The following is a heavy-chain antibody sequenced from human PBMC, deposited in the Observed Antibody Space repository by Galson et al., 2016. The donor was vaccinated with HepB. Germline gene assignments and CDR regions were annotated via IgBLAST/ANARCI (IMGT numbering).Heavy chain of an antibody. CDR1: GFPFSTYG. V-gene: IGHV3-23*01. CDR2: ISGSGGSI. CDR3: ATGATATTDY. Sequence: SLRLSCAASGFPFSTYGMSWVRQAPGKGLEWVSGISGSGGSIYSAASVKGRFTISRDNSKNMLYLQMNSLKTEDTAVYYCATGATATTDYWGQGTLVTVSS. J-gene: IGHJ4*02. D-gene: IGHD1-1*01.